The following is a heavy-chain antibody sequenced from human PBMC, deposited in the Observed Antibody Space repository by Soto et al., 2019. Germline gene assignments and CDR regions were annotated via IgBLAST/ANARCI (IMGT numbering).Heavy chain of an antibody. J-gene: IGHJ6*02. CDR2: ISWDGGST. D-gene: IGHD5-18*01. Sequence: GGSLRLSCAASGFTFDDYTMHWVRQAPGKGLEWVSLISWDGGSTYYADSVKGRFTISRDNSKNSLYLQMNSLRTEDTALYYCAKEWDSYGPNYYGMDVWGQGTTVTVSS. V-gene: IGHV3-43*01. CDR3: AKEWDSYGPNYYGMDV. CDR1: GFTFDDYT.